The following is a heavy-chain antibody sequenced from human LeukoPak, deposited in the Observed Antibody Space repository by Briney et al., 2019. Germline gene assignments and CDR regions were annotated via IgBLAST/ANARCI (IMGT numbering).Heavy chain of an antibody. Sequence: ASVKVSCKASGGTFSSYAISWVRQAPGQGLEWMGRIIPILGIANYAQKFQGRVTITADKSTSTAYMELSSLGSEDTAVYYCARAEVHGYGTYYYGMDVWGQGTTVTVSS. D-gene: IGHD5-18*01. V-gene: IGHV1-69*04. CDR1: GGTFSSYA. J-gene: IGHJ6*02. CDR3: ARAEVHGYGTYYYGMDV. CDR2: IIPILGIA.